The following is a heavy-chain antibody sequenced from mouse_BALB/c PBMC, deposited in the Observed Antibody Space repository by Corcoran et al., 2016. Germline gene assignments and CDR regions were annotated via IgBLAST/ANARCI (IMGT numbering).Heavy chain of an antibody. V-gene: IGHV9-1*02. D-gene: IGHD4-1*01. Sequence: QIQLVQSGPELKKPGETVKISCKASGYTFTNYGMNWVKQAPGKGLKWMGWINTYTGEPTYADDFKGRFAFSLETSASTAYLQINNLKNEDMATYFCARITGAPYYAMDYWGQGTSVTVSS. J-gene: IGHJ4*01. CDR2: INTYTGEP. CDR1: GYTFTNYG. CDR3: ARITGAPYYAMDY.